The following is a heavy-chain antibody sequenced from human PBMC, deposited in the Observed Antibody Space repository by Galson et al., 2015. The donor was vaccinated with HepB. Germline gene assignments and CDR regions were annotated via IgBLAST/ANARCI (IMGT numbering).Heavy chain of an antibody. CDR1: GSTFTGYY. CDR2: INPNSGGT. D-gene: IGHD3-3*01. Sequence: SVKVSCKASGSTFTGYYMHWVRQAPGQGLEWMGWINPNSGGTNYAQKFQGRVTMTRDTSISTAYVELSRLRSDDTVVYYCARDFGPKANYHYYYGVDVWGQGTTVTVSS. CDR3: ARDFGPKANYHYYYGVDV. V-gene: IGHV1-2*02. J-gene: IGHJ6*02.